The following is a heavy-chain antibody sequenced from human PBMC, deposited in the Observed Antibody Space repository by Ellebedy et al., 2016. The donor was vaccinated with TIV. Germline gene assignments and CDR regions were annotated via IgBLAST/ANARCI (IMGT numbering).Heavy chain of an antibody. CDR1: GFTFSDFG. Sequence: GGSLRLSCTASGFTFSDFGMNWVRQAPGKGLAWLSYISTTSITIQYADSVEGRFTITRDNAKNSLYLQMNSLRAEDTAVYYSVRGMTETYYAWLDPWGQGTLVTVSS. CDR3: VRGMTETYYAWLDP. J-gene: IGHJ5*02. D-gene: IGHD3-10*01. CDR2: ISTTSITI. V-gene: IGHV3-48*04.